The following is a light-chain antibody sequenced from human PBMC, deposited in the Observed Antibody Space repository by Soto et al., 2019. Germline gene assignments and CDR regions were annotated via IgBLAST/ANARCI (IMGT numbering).Light chain of an antibody. J-gene: IGKJ2*01. V-gene: IGKV3-20*01. CDR2: GAS. Sequence: EIVLTQSPGTLSLSPGERATLSCRASQSVSSNYLAWYQQLPGQAPRLLIYGASSKTTGIPDRFSGSGSGTDFTLTISRLEPEYSAVYYCQQYGTSPYTFGQGTKLEIK. CDR3: QQYGTSPYT. CDR1: QSVSSNY.